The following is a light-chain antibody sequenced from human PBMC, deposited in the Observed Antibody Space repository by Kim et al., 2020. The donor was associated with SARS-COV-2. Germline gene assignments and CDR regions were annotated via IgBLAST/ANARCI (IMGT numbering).Light chain of an antibody. CDR1: SSNIGSNY. J-gene: IGLJ2*01. V-gene: IGLV1-47*01. Sequence: GQGAAIPCSGTSSNIGSNYVYWCQQLPGQAPKLLIYRNNQRPSGVPDRFSGSKSGTSASLAISGLRSEDEADYYCAAWDDSLSGVVFGGGTQLTVL. CDR3: AAWDDSLSGVV. CDR2: RNN.